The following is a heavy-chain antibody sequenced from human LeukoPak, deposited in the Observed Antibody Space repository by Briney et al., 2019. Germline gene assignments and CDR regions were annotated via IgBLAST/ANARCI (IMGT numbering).Heavy chain of an antibody. CDR2: ISYSSTTT. CDR3: VRDGGSHDTPDS. D-gene: IGHD3-16*01. Sequence: GVSLRLSCAASRFTVSSYRMNWVRQAPGKGLEWSSHISYSSTTTHNADSGRGRFTISRDNAKNSLYLQMNSLRGEATAIYSCVRDGGSHDTPDSWGQGTLVTVSS. CDR1: RFTVSSYR. V-gene: IGHV3-48*01. J-gene: IGHJ5*01.